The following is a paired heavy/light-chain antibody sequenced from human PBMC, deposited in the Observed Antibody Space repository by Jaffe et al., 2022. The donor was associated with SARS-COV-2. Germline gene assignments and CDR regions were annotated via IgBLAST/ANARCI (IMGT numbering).Heavy chain of an antibody. Sequence: EVQLVESGGGLVQPGGSLRLSCGASGFNFSTYSMNWVRQAPGKGLEWVSYISSTSSNIFQTDSVKGRFTISRDNAKNSLYLQMNSLRAEDTAVYYCARDGRAYNDILTGYSRAFDYWGQGTLVTVSS. J-gene: IGHJ4*02. CDR3: ARDGRAYNDILTGYSRAFDY. V-gene: IGHV3-48*01. D-gene: IGHD3-9*01. CDR1: GFNFSTYS. CDR2: ISSTSSNI.
Light chain of an antibody. CDR2: WAS. J-gene: IGKJ2*01. CDR1: QSVLYSSNNKNY. Sequence: DIVMTQSPDSLAVSLGERATINCKSSQSVLYSSNNKNYLGWYQQKPGQPPKLLIYWASTRESGVPDRFSGSGSGTDFSLTISSLQAEDVAVYYCQQYYSIPYTFGQGTKLEIK. V-gene: IGKV4-1*01. CDR3: QQYYSIPYT.